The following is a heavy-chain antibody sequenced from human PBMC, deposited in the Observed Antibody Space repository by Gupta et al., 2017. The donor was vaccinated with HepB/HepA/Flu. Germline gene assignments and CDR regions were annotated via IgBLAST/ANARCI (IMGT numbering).Heavy chain of an antibody. CDR2: INHSGST. Sequence: QVQLPQCGAGLLMPSETLSLTCPVYVCSFSGYYWSWIRQPPGKGLEWIGEINHSGSTNYNPSHKSRVTISVDTSKNQFSLKLSSVTAADTAVYYCSRGHRGSSSYFFDYWGQGTLVTVSS. CDR1: VCSFSGYY. D-gene: IGHD6-6*01. CDR3: SRGHRGSSSYFFDY. V-gene: IGHV4-34*01. J-gene: IGHJ4*02.